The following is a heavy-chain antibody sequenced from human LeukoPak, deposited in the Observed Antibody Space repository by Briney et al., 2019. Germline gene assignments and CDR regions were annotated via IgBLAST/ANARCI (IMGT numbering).Heavy chain of an antibody. V-gene: IGHV3-20*04. J-gene: IGHJ4*02. CDR2: INWNGGST. D-gene: IGHD2-21*02. CDR3: ARVNPYGDSYYYYFDY. CDR1: AFTFSTYN. Sequence: GGSLRLSCAVSAFTFSTYNMNRVRQAPGKGLEWVSGINWNGGSTGYADSVKGRFTISRDNAKNSLYLQMNSLRAEDTALYYCARVNPYGDSYYYYFDYWGQGTLVTVSS.